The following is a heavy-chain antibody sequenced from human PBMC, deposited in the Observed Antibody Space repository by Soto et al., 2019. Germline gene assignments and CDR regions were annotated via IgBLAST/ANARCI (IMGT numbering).Heavy chain of an antibody. D-gene: IGHD6-19*01. CDR1: GFTFNDYG. V-gene: IGHV3-33*03. Sequence: QVQLVESGGGVVQPGRSLRLSCATSGFTFNDYGMHWVRQAPGKGLEWVALVWFDGSYKFYEDSVKGRFTISRDNSKKTLYLQMNGLRVEDTAVYYCAKAFTSSGWYPDDWGQGTLVTVSS. CDR3: AKAFTSSGWYPDD. CDR2: VWFDGSYK. J-gene: IGHJ4*02.